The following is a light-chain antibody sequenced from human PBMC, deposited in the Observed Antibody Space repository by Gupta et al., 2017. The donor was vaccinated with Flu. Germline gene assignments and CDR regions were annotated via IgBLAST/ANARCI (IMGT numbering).Light chain of an antibody. CDR2: GAG. CDR1: QIIGSD. Sequence: PATLSVSPGERVTLSCRASQIIGSDVAWYQQKLGQPPRLLIYGAGTRAADIPGRFSGSGSATQFTLTISSLQSEDFAVYYCQQYNKWPFTFGPGTKVDVK. J-gene: IGKJ3*01. CDR3: QQYNKWPFT. V-gene: IGKV3-15*01.